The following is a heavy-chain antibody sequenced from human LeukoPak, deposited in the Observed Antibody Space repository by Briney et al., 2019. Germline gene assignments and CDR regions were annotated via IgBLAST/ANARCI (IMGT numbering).Heavy chain of an antibody. V-gene: IGHV4-34*01. CDR1: DGSFSGYY. CDR3: ARIPHFYFGYGYFDS. CDR2: IDQSGTT. J-gene: IGHJ4*02. Sequence: PSETLSLTCVVYDGSFSGYYWSWIRQPPGKGLEWIAEIDQSGTTNYNPSLKTRVSISADTSKKQFSLTLTSMTAADTAVYYCARIPHFYFGYGYFDSWGQGTLVTVSS. D-gene: IGHD2/OR15-2a*01.